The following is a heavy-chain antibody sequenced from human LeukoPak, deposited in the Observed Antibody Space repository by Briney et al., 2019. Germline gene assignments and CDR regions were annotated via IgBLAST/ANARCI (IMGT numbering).Heavy chain of an antibody. D-gene: IGHD1-26*01. V-gene: IGHV3-7*01. J-gene: IGHJ5*01. Sequence: PGGSLRLSCAASEFTFSSYGMNWVRQAPGKGLEWVANIKQDGSETYYVDSGKGRFTISRDNAKNSLYLQMNSLRAEDTAVYYCARDSGRYPRWFDSWGQGTLVTVSS. CDR3: ARDSGRYPRWFDS. CDR2: IKQDGSET. CDR1: EFTFSSYG.